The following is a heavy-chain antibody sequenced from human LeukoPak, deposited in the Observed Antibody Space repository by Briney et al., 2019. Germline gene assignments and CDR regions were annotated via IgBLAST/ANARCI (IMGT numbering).Heavy chain of an antibody. D-gene: IGHD3-3*01. CDR2: ISTSSSYV. J-gene: IGHJ4*02. CDR3: ARGRRITIFGVVIIFYYFDY. V-gene: IGHV3-21*01. Sequence: GGSLRLSCAASGFTFSSYSMTWVRQAPGKGLEWVSFISTSSSYVYYADSVKGRFIISRDNAKTSLSLQMNSLRAADTAVYYCARGRRITIFGVVIIFYYFDYWGQGTLVTVSS. CDR1: GFTFSSYS.